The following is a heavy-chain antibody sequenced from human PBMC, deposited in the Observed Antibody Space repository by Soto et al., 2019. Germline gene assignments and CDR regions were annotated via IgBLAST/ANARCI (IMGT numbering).Heavy chain of an antibody. CDR1: GFTFSNYA. CDR2: ISLSGGTT. CDR3: AKDVMPTVGLDV. Sequence: EVQLLESGGGLVQPGGSLRLSCAASGFTFSNYAMSWVRQAPGKGLEWVSAISLSGGTTYYADSVKGRFTISRDNSKNTLYLQTNSLGAEDTAVYYCAKDVMPTVGLDVWGQGTTVTVSS. D-gene: IGHD2-2*01. J-gene: IGHJ6*02. V-gene: IGHV3-23*01.